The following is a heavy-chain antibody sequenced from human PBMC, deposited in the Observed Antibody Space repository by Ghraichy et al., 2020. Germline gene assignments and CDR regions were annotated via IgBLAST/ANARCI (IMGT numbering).Heavy chain of an antibody. CDR1: GYTFTKYA. Sequence: ASVKVSCKASGYTFTKYAMHWVRQSPGQMLEWMGWINAGNGNTKYSQKFQGRVTITRDTSASTAYMELSSLRSEDTSVYYCARDPPQSQGAFDIWGQGTMVTVSS. J-gene: IGHJ3*02. V-gene: IGHV1-3*01. CDR3: ARDPPQSQGAFDI. CDR2: INAGNGNT.